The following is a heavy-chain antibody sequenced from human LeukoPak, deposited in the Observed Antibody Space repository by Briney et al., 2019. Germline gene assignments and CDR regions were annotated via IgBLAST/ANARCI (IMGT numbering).Heavy chain of an antibody. V-gene: IGHV3-33*01. CDR3: ARAQYSSYLYYFDY. CDR1: GFTFSSFG. Sequence: GGSLRLSCAASGFTFSSFGMHWVRQAPGKGLEWVAVIWYDGSNKYYADSVKGRFTISRGNSKNTLYLQMNSLRAEDTAVYYCARAQYSSYLYYFDYWGQGTLVAVSS. J-gene: IGHJ4*02. CDR2: IWYDGSNK. D-gene: IGHD3-22*01.